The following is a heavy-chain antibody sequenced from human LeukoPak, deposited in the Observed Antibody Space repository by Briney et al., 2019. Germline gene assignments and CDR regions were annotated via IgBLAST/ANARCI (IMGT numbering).Heavy chain of an antibody. CDR1: GGSISSSSYY. D-gene: IGHD3-22*01. Sequence: SETLSLTCTVSGGSISSSSYYWGWIRQPPGKGLEWIGSIYYSGSTDYNPSLKSRVTISVDTSKNQFSLKLSSVTAADTAVYYCARTYDSSGYYYTGGAFDIWGQGTMVTVSS. V-gene: IGHV4-39*07. CDR2: IYYSGST. J-gene: IGHJ3*02. CDR3: ARTYDSSGYYYTGGAFDI.